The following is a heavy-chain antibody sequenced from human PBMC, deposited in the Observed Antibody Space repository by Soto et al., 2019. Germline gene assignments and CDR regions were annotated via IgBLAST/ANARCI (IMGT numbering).Heavy chain of an antibody. CDR1: GFTFRTYT. D-gene: IGHD1-26*01. CDR2: IRGFSPYT. J-gene: IGHJ3*02. V-gene: IGHV3-21*04. CDR3: AKGEPEWELLDAFDI. Sequence: PGGSPRLSCISSGFTFRTYTMNWVRQAPGKGLEWVSGIRGFSPYTFYAESVKGRFTISRDNAKNSLYLQMNSLRAEDTAVYYCAKGEPEWELLDAFDIWGQGTMVTVSS.